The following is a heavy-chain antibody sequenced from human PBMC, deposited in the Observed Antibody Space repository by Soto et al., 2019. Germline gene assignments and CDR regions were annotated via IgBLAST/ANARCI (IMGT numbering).Heavy chain of an antibody. V-gene: IGHV3-33*01. CDR2: IWYDGSNK. CDR1: GFTFSSYG. Sequence: GGSLRLSCAASGFTFSSYGMHWVHQAPGKGLEWVAVIWYDGSNKYYADSVKGRFTISRDNSKNTLYLQMNSLRAEDTAVYYCARHYYGSGSYYRYYYYYMDVWGKGTTVTVSS. D-gene: IGHD3-10*01. J-gene: IGHJ6*03. CDR3: ARHYYGSGSYYRYYYYYMDV.